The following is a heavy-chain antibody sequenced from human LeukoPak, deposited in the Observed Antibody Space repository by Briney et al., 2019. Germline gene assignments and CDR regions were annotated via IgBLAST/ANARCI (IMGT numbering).Heavy chain of an antibody. CDR1: GFTFSSYA. D-gene: IGHD1-26*01. V-gene: IGHV3-23*01. Sequence: GGSLRLSCAASGFTFSSYAMNWVRQAPGKGLEWVSSISERGGTTDYADSVKGRFTISRDNSKNTLYLQVNSLRAEDTAVYYCAKDKSFSGYSVYWGQGTLVTVSS. CDR3: AKDKSFSGYSVY. CDR2: ISERGGTT. J-gene: IGHJ4*02.